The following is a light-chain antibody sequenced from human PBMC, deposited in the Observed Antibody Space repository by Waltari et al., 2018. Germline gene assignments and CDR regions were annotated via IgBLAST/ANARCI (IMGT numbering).Light chain of an antibody. CDR2: DVS. CDR1: QNIGNN. Sequence: DIQVTQSPSSLSASVGDRVSITCRASQNIGNNLNWYQQQPGRAPKLLIYDVSSLNSGVPSRCRGSSSGTEFTLTISSLQPEDFATYYCQQSFTIPVAFGGGTKVDI. J-gene: IGKJ4*01. V-gene: IGKV1-39*01. CDR3: QQSFTIPVA.